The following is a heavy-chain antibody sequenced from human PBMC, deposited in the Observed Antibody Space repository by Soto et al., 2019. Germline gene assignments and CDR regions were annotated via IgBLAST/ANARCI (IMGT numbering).Heavy chain of an antibody. J-gene: IGHJ1*01. CDR1: GGSFSGYY. V-gene: IGHV4-34*01. Sequence: PSETLSLTCAVYGGSFSGYYWSWIRQPPGKGLEWIGEINHSGSTNYNPSLKSRVTISVDTSKNQFSLKLSSVTAADTAVYYCARGNYDFWSGYSECFQHWGQGTLVTV. CDR2: INHSGST. D-gene: IGHD3-3*01. CDR3: ARGNYDFWSGYSECFQH.